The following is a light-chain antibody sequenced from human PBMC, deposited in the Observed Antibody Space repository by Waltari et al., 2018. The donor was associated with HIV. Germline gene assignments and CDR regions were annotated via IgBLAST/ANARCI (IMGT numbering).Light chain of an antibody. V-gene: IGKV1-39*01. CDR1: QSISRY. Sequence: DTQMTQSPSSLSSSVGDRVTITCRASQSISRYLNWYQQKPGKAPKLLIYGASSLQSGVPSRFSGSGSGTDFTLTISSLQPEDFATYYCQQSNFSPYTFGGGTQVEIK. CDR3: QQSNFSPYT. CDR2: GAS. J-gene: IGKJ4*01.